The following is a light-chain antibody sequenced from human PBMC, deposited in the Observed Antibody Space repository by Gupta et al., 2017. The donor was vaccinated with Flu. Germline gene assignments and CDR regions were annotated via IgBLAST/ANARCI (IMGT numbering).Light chain of an antibody. CDR3: QRYDNHPNFT. J-gene: IGKJ3*01. Sequence: IQMTQSPSSLSASVGDRVTITCQASQDISNYLNWYQQKPGKAPKLLIYDASNFETGVPSRFSGSGSGTDFTFTISSRQPEDIATDYCQRYDNHPNFTFGHGTKVDIK. CDR2: DAS. CDR1: QDISNY. V-gene: IGKV1-33*01.